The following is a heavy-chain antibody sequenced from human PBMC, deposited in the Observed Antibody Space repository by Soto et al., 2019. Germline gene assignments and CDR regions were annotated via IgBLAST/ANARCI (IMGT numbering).Heavy chain of an antibody. D-gene: IGHD6-13*01. J-gene: IGHJ4*02. CDR1: GFTFSSCV. V-gene: IGHV3-23*01. CDR2: ITDSGTGT. Sequence: EVHLLESGGGLVHPGESLRLSCGASGFTFSSCVMTWVRQAPGKGLEWVSCITDSGTGTYYADSVKGRFTISRDNSKNTMYLQRKNLRAEDTGVYYCAKGLINGRWYAEGWGQGTLVTVSS. CDR3: AKGLINGRWYAEG.